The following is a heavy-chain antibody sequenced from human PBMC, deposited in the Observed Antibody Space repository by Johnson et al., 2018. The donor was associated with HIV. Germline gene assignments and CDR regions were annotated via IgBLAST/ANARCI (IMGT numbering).Heavy chain of an antibody. CDR3: AKDGGGLSFDAFDM. CDR1: GLTFSSYG. CDR2: IRYDGSNK. Sequence: QMQLVESGGGLVQPGRSLRLSCAASGLTFSSYGMHWVRQAPGKGLEWVAFIRYDGSNKYYADSVKGRFTISRDNSKNTLYLQMNSLRAEDTAVYYCAKDGGGLSFDAFDMWGQGTKVTVSS. D-gene: IGHD3-16*01. J-gene: IGHJ3*02. V-gene: IGHV3-30*02.